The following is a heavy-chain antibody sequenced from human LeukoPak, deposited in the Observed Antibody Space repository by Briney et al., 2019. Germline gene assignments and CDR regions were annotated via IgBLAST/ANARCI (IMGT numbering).Heavy chain of an antibody. CDR1: GGSISSYY. D-gene: IGHD6-19*01. J-gene: IGHJ4*02. CDR3: ARRPRIAVAGPPFDC. CDR2: IYYSGST. Sequence: SETLSLTCTVSGGSISSYYWSWIRQPPGKGLEWIGYIYYSGSTNCNPSLKSRVTISVDTSKNQFSLKLTSVTAADTAVYYCARRPRIAVAGPPFDCWGQGTLVTVSS. V-gene: IGHV4-59*08.